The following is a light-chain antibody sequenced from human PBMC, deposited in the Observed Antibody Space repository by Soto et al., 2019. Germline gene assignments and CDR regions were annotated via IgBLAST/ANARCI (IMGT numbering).Light chain of an antibody. J-gene: IGKJ3*01. CDR2: AAS. CDR1: QGISRF. Sequence: DIQLTQSPSSVSASVGDRVTITCRASQGISRFLAWYQKKPGKAPKLLIYAASSLQSRVPSRFSGGGSGTDCTLTISSLQPQDFAPYYCQQASSLPPAFGPGKKVDF. CDR3: QQASSLPPA. V-gene: IGKV1-12*01.